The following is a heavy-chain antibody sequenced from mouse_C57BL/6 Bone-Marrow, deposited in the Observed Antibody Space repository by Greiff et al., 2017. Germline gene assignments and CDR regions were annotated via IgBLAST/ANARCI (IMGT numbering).Heavy chain of an antibody. CDR2: FHPYNDDT. J-gene: IGHJ2*01. Sequence: QVHVKQSGAELVKPGASVKMSCKASGYTFTTYPIEWMKQNHGKSLEWIGNFHPYNDDTKYNEKFKGKATLTVEKSSNTVYLELSRLTSDDSAVDYCARSSTFLYYFDYWGQGTTLTVSA. V-gene: IGHV1-47*01. CDR3: ARSSTFLYYFDY. D-gene: IGHD5-1*01. CDR1: GYTFTTYP.